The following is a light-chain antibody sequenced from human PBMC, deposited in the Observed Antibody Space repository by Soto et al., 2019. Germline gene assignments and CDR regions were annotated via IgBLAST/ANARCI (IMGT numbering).Light chain of an antibody. J-gene: IGLJ2*01. V-gene: IGLV2-14*03. CDR3: SSYTGSVTRI. CDR2: DVT. CDR1: SSDFGTYKY. Sequence: QSALTQPASVSGSPGQSITISCTGTSSDFGTYKYVSWYQQHPGKAPKLIIYDVTYRPSGVSNRFSGSKSGNTASLTISGLQPEDEADYYCSSYTGSVTRIFGGGTKLTVL.